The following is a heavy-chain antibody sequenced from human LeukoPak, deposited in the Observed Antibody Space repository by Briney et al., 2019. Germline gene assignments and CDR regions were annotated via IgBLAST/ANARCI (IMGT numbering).Heavy chain of an antibody. CDR3: ARHAVVTSISTYNWLDP. CDR2: IFDTGST. Sequence: SETLSLTCSVSGGSISSSDYHWGWIRQPPGKGLEWIGSIFDTGSTYYKPSLKSRVTISVDTSKNQFSLKLRSVTAADTATYYCARHAVVTSISTYNWLDPWGRGTLVTVSS. CDR1: GGSISSSDYH. V-gene: IGHV4-39*01. D-gene: IGHD2-21*02. J-gene: IGHJ5*02.